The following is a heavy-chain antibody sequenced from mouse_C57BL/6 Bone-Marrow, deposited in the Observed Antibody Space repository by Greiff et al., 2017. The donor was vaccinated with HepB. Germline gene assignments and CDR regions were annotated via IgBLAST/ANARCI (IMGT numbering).Heavy chain of an antibody. V-gene: IGHV10-1*01. D-gene: IGHD2-4*01. CDR3: VRGKVYDYDGFAY. CDR2: IRSKSNNYAT. J-gene: IGHJ3*01. CDR1: GFSFNTYA. Sequence: EVQLVESGGGLVQPKGSLKLSCAASGFSFNTYAMNWVRQAPGKGLEWVARIRSKSNNYATYYADSVKDRFTISRDDSESMLYLQMNNLKTEDTAMYYCVRGKVYDYDGFAYWGQGTLVTVSA.